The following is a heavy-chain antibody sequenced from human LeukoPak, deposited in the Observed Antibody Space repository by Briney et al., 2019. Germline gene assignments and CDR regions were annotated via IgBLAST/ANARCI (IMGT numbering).Heavy chain of an antibody. D-gene: IGHD3-16*01. CDR3: GKEGGA. J-gene: IGHJ5*02. CDR1: GFRFSDFT. CDR2: IGGRGGST. V-gene: IGHV3-23*01. Sequence: GGSLRRSCAASGFRFSDFTMTWVRQPPGKGPEWVSAIGGRGGSTYYADSVGGRFTISRDNSKDILYLQMNSLKVEDTATYYCGKEGGAWGQGTKVTVSS.